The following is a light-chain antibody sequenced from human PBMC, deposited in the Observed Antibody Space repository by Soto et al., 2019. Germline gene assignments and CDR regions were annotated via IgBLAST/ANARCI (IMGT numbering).Light chain of an antibody. J-gene: IGLJ1*01. Sequence: QSVLTQPASVSGSPGQSITISCTGTSSDVGAYNYVSWYQQHPGKAPKLIIYDVSNRPSGVSDRFSGSKSGNTASLTISWLQAEDEADYYCNSYTISSTYVFGTGTKVTVL. V-gene: IGLV2-14*01. CDR2: DVS. CDR3: NSYTISSTYV. CDR1: SSDVGAYNY.